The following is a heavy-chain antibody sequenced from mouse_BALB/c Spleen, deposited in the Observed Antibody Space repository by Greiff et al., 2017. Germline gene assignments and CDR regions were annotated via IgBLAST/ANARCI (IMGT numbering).Heavy chain of an antibody. CDR3: ARDSCTTATYYFDY. Sequence: EVQLQQSGPELVKPGASVKISCKASGYSFTGYFMNWVMQSHGKSLEWIGRINPYNGDTFYNQKFKGKATLTVDKSSSTAHMELRSLASEDSAVYYCARDSCTTATYYFDYWGQGTTLTVSS. D-gene: IGHD1-2*01. J-gene: IGHJ2*01. CDR1: GYSFTGYF. CDR2: INPYNGDT. V-gene: IGHV1-20*02.